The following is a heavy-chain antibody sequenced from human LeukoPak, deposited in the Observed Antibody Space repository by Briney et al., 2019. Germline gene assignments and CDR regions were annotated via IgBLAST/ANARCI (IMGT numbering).Heavy chain of an antibody. CDR3: AKFTRPGLASFPDY. CDR1: GFTFSSYA. V-gene: IGHV3-23*01. J-gene: IGHJ4*02. CDR2: ISGSGATT. D-gene: IGHD3-3*02. Sequence: PGGSLTLSCAASGFTFSSYAMIWLRQAPGKGLEWVSTISGSGATTYYADSMKGRFTISRDNSKNTVYLQLNSLRAEDTAVYYCAKFTRPGLASFPDYWGQGTLVTVSS.